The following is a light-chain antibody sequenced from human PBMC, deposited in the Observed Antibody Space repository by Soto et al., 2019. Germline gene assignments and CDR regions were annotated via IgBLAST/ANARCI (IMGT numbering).Light chain of an antibody. J-gene: IGKJ1*01. V-gene: IGKV1-9*01. Sequence: DIRLTQSPSVVSASVGDRVTLTCRASQGISSYLAWYQQKPGKAPKLLIYAASTLQSGVPSRFSGSGSGTEVRITVVCVKSEDVATYYRQGLIIYSWRFAEGTKVDIK. CDR3: QGLIIYSWR. CDR1: QGISSY. CDR2: AAS.